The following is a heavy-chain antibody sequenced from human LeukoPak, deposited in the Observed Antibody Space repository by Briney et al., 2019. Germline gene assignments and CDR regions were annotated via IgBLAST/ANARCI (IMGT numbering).Heavy chain of an antibody. V-gene: IGHV4-4*07. CDR3: ARSGRDGYNPHFDF. Sequence: PSETLSLTCTVSGGSVSDYYWSWIRQPAGKGLQWIGRINTSGSTNYNPSLKSRVTKSEDMSRNQFFLKVSSVTAADTAVYYCARSGRDGYNPHFDFWGQGTLVTVSS. CDR2: INTSGST. CDR1: GGSVSDYY. D-gene: IGHD5-24*01. J-gene: IGHJ4*02.